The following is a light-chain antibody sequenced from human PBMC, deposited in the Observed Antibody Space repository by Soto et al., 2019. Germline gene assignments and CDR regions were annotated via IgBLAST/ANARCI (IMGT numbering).Light chain of an antibody. V-gene: IGLV2-18*02. Sequence: QSVLTQPPSVSGSPGQSVTISCTGTSTDFVSYNRVSWYQQPPGTAPKLMIYEVSKRPSGVPDRFSGSKSGNTASLTISGLQAADEADYFCKSYAGSNTYVFGSGTKVTV. CDR2: EVS. CDR3: KSYAGSNTYV. CDR1: STDFVSYNR. J-gene: IGLJ1*01.